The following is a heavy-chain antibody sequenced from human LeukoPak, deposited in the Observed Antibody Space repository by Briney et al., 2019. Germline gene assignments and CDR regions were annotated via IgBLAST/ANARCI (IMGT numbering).Heavy chain of an antibody. CDR1: GGSISSYY. Sequence: PSETLSPTCTVSGGSISSYYWSWIRQPPGKGLEWIGYIYYSGSTNYNPSLKSRVTISVDTSKNQFSLKLSSVTAADTAVYYCARVPHPPYSDYWGQGTLVTVSS. J-gene: IGHJ4*02. CDR2: IYYSGST. V-gene: IGHV4-59*01. CDR3: ARVPHPPYSDY.